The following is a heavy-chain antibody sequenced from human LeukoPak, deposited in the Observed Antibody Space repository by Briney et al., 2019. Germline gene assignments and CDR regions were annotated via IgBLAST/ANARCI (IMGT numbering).Heavy chain of an antibody. D-gene: IGHD7-27*01. CDR2: INHSGST. CDR1: GGSFSGYY. CDR3: ARGWAYYFDY. J-gene: IGHJ4*02. Sequence: SETLSLTCAVYGGSFSGYYWSWIRQPPGKGLEWIGEINHSGSTNYNPSLKSRVTISVDMSKNQFSLKLSSVTAADTAVYYCARGWAYYFDYWGQGTLVTVSS. V-gene: IGHV4-34*01.